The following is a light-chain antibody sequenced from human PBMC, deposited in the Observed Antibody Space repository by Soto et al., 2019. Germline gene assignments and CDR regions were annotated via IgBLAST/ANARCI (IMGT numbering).Light chain of an antibody. CDR1: SSDVGSYNL. J-gene: IGLJ2*01. CDR2: EGS. CDR3: CSGVV. Sequence: QSALTQPASVSGSPGQSITISCTGTSSDVGSYNLVSWYQQHPGKAPKLMIYEGSKRPSGVSNRFSGSKSGNTASLTISGLQAEDEADYYCCSGVVFGGGTKLTVL. V-gene: IGLV2-23*01.